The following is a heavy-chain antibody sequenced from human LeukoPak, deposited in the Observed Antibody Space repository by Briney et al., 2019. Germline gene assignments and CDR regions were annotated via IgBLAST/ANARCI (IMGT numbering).Heavy chain of an antibody. D-gene: IGHD3-22*01. CDR2: ISGDGGST. CDR3: AKEENYYDSSGEPYFQH. J-gene: IGHJ1*01. CDR1: GFTFDDYA. Sequence: GGSVRLSCAASGFTFDDYAMHWVRQAPGKGLEWVSLISGDGGSTYYADSVKGRFTISRDNSKNSLYLQMNSLRTEDTAFYYCAKEENYYDSSGEPYFQHWGQGTLVTVSS. V-gene: IGHV3-43*02.